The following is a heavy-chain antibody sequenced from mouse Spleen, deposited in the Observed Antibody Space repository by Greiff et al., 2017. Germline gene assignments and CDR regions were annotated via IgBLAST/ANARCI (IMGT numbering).Heavy chain of an antibody. CDR1: GFSLTSYG. CDR2: IWRGGST. J-gene: IGHJ2*01. CDR3: AKNIYDGYHDFDY. Sequence: VQLVESGPGLVQPSQSLSITCTVSGFSLTSYGVHWVRQSPGKGLEWLGVIWRGGSTDYNAAFMSRLSITKDNSKSQVFFKMNSLQADDTAIYYCAKNIYDGYHDFDYWGQGTTLTVSS. D-gene: IGHD2-3*01. V-gene: IGHV2-5*01.